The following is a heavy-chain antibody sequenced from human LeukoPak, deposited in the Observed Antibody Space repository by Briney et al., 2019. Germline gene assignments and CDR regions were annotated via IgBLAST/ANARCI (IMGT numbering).Heavy chain of an antibody. V-gene: IGHV3-74*01. CDR1: GLTFSSYW. CDR3: AELGITMIGGV. Sequence: GGSLRLSCAASGLTFSSYWMHWVRQAPGKGLVWVSRINSDGSSTTYADSVKGRFTISRDNAKKTLYLQMNSLRAEDTAVYYCAELGITMIGGVWGKGTTVTISS. J-gene: IGHJ6*04. CDR2: INSDGSST. D-gene: IGHD3-10*02.